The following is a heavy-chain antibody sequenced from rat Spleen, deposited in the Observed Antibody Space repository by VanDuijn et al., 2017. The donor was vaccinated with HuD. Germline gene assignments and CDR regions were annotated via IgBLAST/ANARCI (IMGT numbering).Heavy chain of an antibody. CDR3: ARHLSGYYVMDA. CDR1: GFTFSDYY. J-gene: IGHJ4*01. CDR2: ISYDGSST. D-gene: IGHD1-1*01. Sequence: EVQLVESDGGLVQPGRSLKLSCAASGFTFSDYYMAWVRQAPTKGLEWVATISYDGSSTYYRDSAKGRFTISRDNAKSTLYLQMDSLRSEDTATYYCARHLSGYYVMDAWGQGASVTVSS. V-gene: IGHV5-29*01.